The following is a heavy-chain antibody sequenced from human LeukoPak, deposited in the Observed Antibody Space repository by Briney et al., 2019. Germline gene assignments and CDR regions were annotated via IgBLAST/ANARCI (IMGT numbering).Heavy chain of an antibody. D-gene: IGHD5-18*01. J-gene: IGHJ4*02. CDR1: GFTFSNSA. V-gene: IGHV3-23*01. CDR2: ISGSGGST. CDR3: AKTIQSAMATGY. Sequence: GGSLRLSCAASGFTFSNSALSWVRQAPGKGLEWVSDISGSGGSTYYADSVKGRFTISRDNSKNTLYLQMNSLRAEDTAVYYCAKTIQSAMATGYWGQGTLVTVSS.